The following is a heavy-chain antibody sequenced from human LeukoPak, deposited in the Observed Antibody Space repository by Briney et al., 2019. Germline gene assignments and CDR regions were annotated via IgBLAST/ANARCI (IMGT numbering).Heavy chain of an antibody. Sequence: GGSLRLSCAASGFALNGHWMSWVRQAPGKGLEWVASIRRDGGAKYYLDSVEGRFVVSRDNAKNSLSLQMDSLRAEDTAVYYCARVLTVGANFNYYYYMNVWGKGTTVTVSS. CDR1: GFALNGHW. J-gene: IGHJ6*03. CDR2: IRRDGGAK. D-gene: IGHD1-26*01. CDR3: ARVLTVGANFNYYYYMNV. V-gene: IGHV3-7*01.